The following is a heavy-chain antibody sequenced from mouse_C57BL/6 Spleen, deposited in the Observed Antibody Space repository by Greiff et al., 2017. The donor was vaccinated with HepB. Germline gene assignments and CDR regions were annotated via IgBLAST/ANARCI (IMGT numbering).Heavy chain of an antibody. J-gene: IGHJ2*01. CDR3: ARGPIYYYGSSYYFDY. V-gene: IGHV1-63*01. Sequence: QVQLKESGAELVRPGTSVKMSCKASGYTFTNYWIGWAKQRPGHGLEWIGDIYPGGGYTNYNEKFKGKATLTADKSSSTAYMQFSSLTSEDSAIYYCARGPIYYYGSSYYFDYWGQGTTLTVSS. CDR1: GYTFTNYW. CDR2: IYPGGGYT. D-gene: IGHD1-1*01.